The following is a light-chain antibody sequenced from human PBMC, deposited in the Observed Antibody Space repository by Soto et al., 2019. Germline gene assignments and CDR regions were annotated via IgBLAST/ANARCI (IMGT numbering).Light chain of an antibody. J-gene: IGKJ1*01. Sequence: EIVMTQSPATLSVSPGERATLSCRASQSVSSNLAWYQQKPGLAPRLLFYAASIRATGIPARFSGSGSGTDFTLTISTLQSEDFAVYYCQQYHDWPWTLGQGTKVQIK. CDR1: QSVSSN. CDR3: QQYHDWPWT. V-gene: IGKV3-15*01. CDR2: AAS.